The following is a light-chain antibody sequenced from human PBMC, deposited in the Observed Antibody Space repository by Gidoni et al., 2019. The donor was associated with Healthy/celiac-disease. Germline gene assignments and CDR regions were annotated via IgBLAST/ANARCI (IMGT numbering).Light chain of an antibody. J-gene: IGKJ1*01. V-gene: IGKV1-5*01. CDR3: QQYKSYWT. CDR1: QSISSW. Sequence: DIQMTQSPSTLSASVGDRVTITCRASQSISSWLAWYQQKPGKAPMLLIYDASSLESGVPSRFSGSGSGTEFTLTISSLQPDDFATYYCQQYKSYWTFGQGTKVEIE. CDR2: DAS.